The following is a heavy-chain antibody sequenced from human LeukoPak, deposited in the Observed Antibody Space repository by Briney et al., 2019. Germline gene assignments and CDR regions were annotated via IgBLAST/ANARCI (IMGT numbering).Heavy chain of an antibody. D-gene: IGHD1-20*01. CDR2: ISAYNGNT. CDR1: GYTFTSYG. CDR3: ARDPGVRNWNGPQFDY. V-gene: IGHV1-18*01. J-gene: IGHJ4*02. Sequence: ASVKVSCKASGYTFTSYGISWVRQAPGQGPEWTGWISAYNGNTNYAQKLQGRVTMTTDTSTSTAYMELRSLRSDDTAVYYCARDPGVRNWNGPQFDYWGQGTLVTVSS.